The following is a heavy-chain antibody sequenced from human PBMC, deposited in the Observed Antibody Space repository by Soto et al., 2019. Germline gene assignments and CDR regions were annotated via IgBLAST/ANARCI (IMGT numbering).Heavy chain of an antibody. CDR2: IYYSGST. D-gene: IGHD2-2*01. J-gene: IGHJ3*02. Sequence: PSETLSLTCTVSGGSISSSSYYWGWIRQPPGQGLEWIGSIYYSGSTYYNPSLKSRVTISGDTSKNQFSLKLSSVTAADTAVYYCARPGGTSTSIPFDIWGQGTMVTVSS. CDR3: ARPGGTSTSIPFDI. V-gene: IGHV4-39*01. CDR1: GGSISSSSYY.